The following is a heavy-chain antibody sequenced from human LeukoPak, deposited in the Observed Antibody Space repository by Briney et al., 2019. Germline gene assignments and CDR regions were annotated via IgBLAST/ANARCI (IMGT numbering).Heavy chain of an antibody. CDR3: ARDYYGSGSYYSCFDP. V-gene: IGHV4-59*01. D-gene: IGHD3-10*01. CDR1: GGSITNYY. Sequence: TTSETLSLTCTVSGGSITNYYWSWIRQPPGEGLEWIGYIYHSGSTNYRPSLKSRVTISVDTSKNQFSLKLSSVTAADTAIYFCARDYYGSGSYYSCFDPWGQGALVTVSS. J-gene: IGHJ5*02. CDR2: IYHSGST.